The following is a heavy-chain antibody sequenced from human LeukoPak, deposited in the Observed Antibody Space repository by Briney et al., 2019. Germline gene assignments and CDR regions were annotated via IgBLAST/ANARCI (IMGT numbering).Heavy chain of an antibody. J-gene: IGHJ4*02. Sequence: PGGSLRLSCAASGFTFNSYSMNWVRQAPGKGLEWVSSISGSNSYIYYADSVKGRFTISRDNAKNSLYLQMNSLRAEDTAVYYCARDTERGSYSRCDYWGQGTLVTVSS. V-gene: IGHV3-21*01. CDR3: ARDTERGSYSRCDY. CDR1: GFTFNSYS. D-gene: IGHD1-26*01. CDR2: ISGSNSYI.